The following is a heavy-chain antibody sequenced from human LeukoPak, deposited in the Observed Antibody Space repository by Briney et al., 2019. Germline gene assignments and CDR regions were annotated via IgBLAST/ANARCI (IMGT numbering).Heavy chain of an antibody. Sequence: SETLSLTCTVSGGSISSSSYYWGWIRQPPGKGLECIGRIYYSGNTYYNPSLKSRVTISVDTSKSQFFLKLSSVTAADTAVYYCARHRSSYDILTGYRITPFDYWGQGTLVTVSS. CDR3: ARHRSSYDILTGYRITPFDY. J-gene: IGHJ4*02. V-gene: IGHV4-39*01. D-gene: IGHD3-9*01. CDR1: GGSISSSSYY. CDR2: IYYSGNT.